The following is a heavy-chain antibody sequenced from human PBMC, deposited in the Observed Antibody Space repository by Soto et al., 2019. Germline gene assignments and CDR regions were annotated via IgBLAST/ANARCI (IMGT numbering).Heavy chain of an antibody. V-gene: IGHV3-15*04. CDR2: IESNSDGGTT. CDR3: ARQRDGREGDY. J-gene: IGHJ4*02. D-gene: IGHD1-26*01. Sequence: GGSLRLSCAASGFTFKNAWMSCVRQAPGRGLEWVGRIESNSDGGTTDYADSLKGRFTISRDNAKNSLYLQMDSLRAEDRAVYYGARQRDGREGDYWGQGTLVTVSS. CDR1: GFTFKNAW.